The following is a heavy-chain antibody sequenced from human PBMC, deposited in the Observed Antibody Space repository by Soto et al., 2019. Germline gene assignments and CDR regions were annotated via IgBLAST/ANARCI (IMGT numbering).Heavy chain of an antibody. CDR2: ISGSGSDT. V-gene: IGHV3-23*01. Sequence: GSLRLACSASKFTFNNYVMSWVRQDPGKGLEWVSSISGSGSDTKYADSVKGRFTISRDNSRNTLYLQMTSLRVEDTAVYYCATDGSGSYYVSVGMDVWGQGTTGTV. CDR1: KFTFNNYV. J-gene: IGHJ6*02. D-gene: IGHD1-26*01. CDR3: ATDGSGSYYVSVGMDV.